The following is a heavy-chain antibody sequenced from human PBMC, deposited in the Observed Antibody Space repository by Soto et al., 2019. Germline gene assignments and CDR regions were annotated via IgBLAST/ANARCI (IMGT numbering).Heavy chain of an antibody. CDR1: GFSLSTSGVG. CDR3: AHGGGVLWFGELLFHYFDY. J-gene: IGHJ4*02. Sequence: QITLKESGPTLVKPTQTLTLTCTFSGFSLSTSGVGVGWIRQPPGKALEWLALIYWNDDKRYSPSLKSRLTITKDPSKNQVVLTMPNMDPVDTATFYCAHGGGVLWFGELLFHYFDYWGQGTLVTVSS. V-gene: IGHV2-5*01. CDR2: IYWNDDK. D-gene: IGHD3-10*01.